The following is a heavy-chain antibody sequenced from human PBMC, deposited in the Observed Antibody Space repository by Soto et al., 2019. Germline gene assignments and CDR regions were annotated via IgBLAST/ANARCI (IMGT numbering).Heavy chain of an antibody. V-gene: IGHV3-23*01. CDR1: GFTFSSYA. CDR3: AKESRSHPQGWFDS. J-gene: IGHJ5*01. CDR2: ISGSGDYT. Sequence: EVQLLESGGGLVQPGESLRLSCAASGFTFSSYAMTWVRQAPGKGLEWVSSISGSGDYTYFADSVKGRITISRDNSKDTLYRQMSSQRVEDTAIYYSAKESRSHPQGWFDSWGQGTLLTVSS. D-gene: IGHD2-15*01.